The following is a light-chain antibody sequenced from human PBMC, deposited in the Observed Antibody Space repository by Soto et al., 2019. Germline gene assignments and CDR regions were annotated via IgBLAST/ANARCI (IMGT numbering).Light chain of an antibody. CDR3: QQYDKWPRT. CDR1: QSVSSY. CDR2: GAS. Sequence: DIVLTQSPATLSLSPGQTATLSCRASQSVSSYLAWYQQTRGQAPRLLMYGASTRATGVPARFSGSGSGTEFTLTISNLQSEDFAVYHCQQYDKWPRTFGQGTKVDIK. V-gene: IGKV3-15*01. J-gene: IGKJ1*01.